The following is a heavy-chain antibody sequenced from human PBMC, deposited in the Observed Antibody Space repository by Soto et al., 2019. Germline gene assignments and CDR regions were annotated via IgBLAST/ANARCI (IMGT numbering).Heavy chain of an antibody. CDR3: ARGYIYYYDSSGYAFDY. Sequence: SVKVSCKASGYTFTSYYMHWVRQAPGQGLEWMGIINPSGGSTSYAQKFQGRVTMTRDTSTSTVYMELSSLRSEDTAVYYCARGYIYYYDSSGYAFDYWGQGTLVTVSS. D-gene: IGHD3-22*01. J-gene: IGHJ4*02. CDR2: INPSGGST. V-gene: IGHV1-46*01. CDR1: GYTFTSYY.